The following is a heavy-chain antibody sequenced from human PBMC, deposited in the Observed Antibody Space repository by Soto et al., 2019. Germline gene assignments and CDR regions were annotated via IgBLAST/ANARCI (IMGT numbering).Heavy chain of an antibody. J-gene: IGHJ6*02. D-gene: IGHD6-6*01. Sequence: GASVKASCTAPRYTFTSYYINWVRQSPVQGREWMGIISPTGGGRTTYAQNFQGRVTMTRDTSTGTVYMELSSLRSEDTAVYYCARDAPLGEYSSSSRRRYGMDVWGQGTTVPVYS. CDR2: ISPTGGGRT. CDR3: ARDAPLGEYSSSSRRRYGMDV. V-gene: IGHV1-46*01. CDR1: RYTFTSYY.